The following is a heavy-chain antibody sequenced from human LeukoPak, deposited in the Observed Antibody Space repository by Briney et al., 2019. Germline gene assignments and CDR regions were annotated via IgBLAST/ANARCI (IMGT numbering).Heavy chain of an antibody. Sequence: GGSLRLSCAASGFTFSSCVMSWVRQAPGKGLEWVSAISGSGDTTYYAESVRGRFTISRDISKNTLYLQMNSLRVEDTAVYYCVKDRVGTWEPIDYWGQGTLVTVSS. D-gene: IGHD1-26*01. V-gene: IGHV3-23*01. J-gene: IGHJ4*02. CDR1: GFTFSSCV. CDR2: ISGSGDTT. CDR3: VKDRVGTWEPIDY.